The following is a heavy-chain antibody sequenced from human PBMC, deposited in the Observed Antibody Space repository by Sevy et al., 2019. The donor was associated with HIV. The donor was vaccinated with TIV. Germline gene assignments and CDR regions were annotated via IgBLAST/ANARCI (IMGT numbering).Heavy chain of an antibody. Sequence: ASVKVSCKASGYTFTSYIMSWVRQAPGQGLEWMVWINTMTGNPTYAQGFTGRFVFSLDTSASTAYLQISSLKAEDSAVSFCTRGHCSGGTCSPGGYWGQGTLVTVSS. V-gene: IGHV7-4-1*02. CDR1: GYTFTSYI. CDR3: TRGHCSGGTCSPGGY. D-gene: IGHD2-15*01. CDR2: INTMTGNP. J-gene: IGHJ4*02.